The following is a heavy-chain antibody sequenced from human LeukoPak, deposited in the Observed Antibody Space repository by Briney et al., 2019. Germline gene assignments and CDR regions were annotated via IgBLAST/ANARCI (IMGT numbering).Heavy chain of an antibody. J-gene: IGHJ3*01. CDR3: ARGGMATMLD. D-gene: IGHD5-24*01. Sequence: PGGSLRLSCAGSGFTVSGNYMSWVRQTPGKGLEWVSLIYSGATTHYADSVKGRFTISRDNSKNTLYLQMNSLRAEDTAVYYCARGGMATMLDWGQGTMVTVSS. V-gene: IGHV3-53*01. CDR1: GFTVSGNY. CDR2: IYSGATT.